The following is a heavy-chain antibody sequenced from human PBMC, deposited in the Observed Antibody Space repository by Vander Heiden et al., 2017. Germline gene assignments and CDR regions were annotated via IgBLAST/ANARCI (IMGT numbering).Heavy chain of an antibody. J-gene: IGHJ6*02. CDR3: ARDGSYGDDLGDYGMDV. Sequence: EVQLVESGGGLVQPGGSLRLSCAASGFTFSSHGMHWVRQAPGKGLVWVSRINSDGSSTSYADSVKGRFTISRDNAKNTLYLQMNSLRAEDTAVYYCARDGSYGDDLGDYGMDVWGQGTTVTVSS. CDR1: GFTFSSHG. D-gene: IGHD4-17*01. CDR2: INSDGSST. V-gene: IGHV3-74*01.